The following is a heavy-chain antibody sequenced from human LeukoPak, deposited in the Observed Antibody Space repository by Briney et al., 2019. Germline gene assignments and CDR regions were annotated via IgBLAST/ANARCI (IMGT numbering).Heavy chain of an antibody. Sequence: GSSVTVSCKASGGTFSSYAISWVRQAPGQGLEWMGGIIPIFGTANYAQKFQGRVTITADKSTSTAYMELSSLRSEDTAVYYCARALRYFDWSKPFDYWGQGTLVTVSS. CDR3: ARALRYFDWSKPFDY. CDR2: IIPIFGTA. J-gene: IGHJ4*02. D-gene: IGHD3-9*01. V-gene: IGHV1-69*06. CDR1: GGTFSSYA.